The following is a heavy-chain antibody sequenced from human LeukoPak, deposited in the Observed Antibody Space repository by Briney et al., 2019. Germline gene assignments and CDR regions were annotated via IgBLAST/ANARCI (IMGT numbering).Heavy chain of an antibody. D-gene: IGHD1-26*01. CDR1: GFTFSDAW. CDR2: IKSEADGGAA. V-gene: IGHV3-15*01. J-gene: IGHJ4*02. CDR3: ATDLRWELQFDY. Sequence: GGSLRLSCAVSGFTFSDAWMIWVRQAPGKGLEWVGRIKSEADGGAAEYAAPMKGRFTISRDDSKNTLYLQMNSLKTDDTAVYYCATDLRWELQFDYWGQGTLSPSPQ.